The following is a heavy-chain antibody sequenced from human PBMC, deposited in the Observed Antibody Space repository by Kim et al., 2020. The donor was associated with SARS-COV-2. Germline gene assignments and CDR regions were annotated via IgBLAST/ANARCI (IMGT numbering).Heavy chain of an antibody. CDR3: ARGRTSLIGY. CDR2: ISSSSSSI. Sequence: GGSLSLSCAASGFTFSTYSMNWVRQAPGKGLEWVSYISSSSSSIYYADSVKGRFTMSRDNAKNSLYLQMNSLRDEDTAVYYCARGRTSLIGYWGQGTLVT. V-gene: IGHV3-48*02. CDR1: GFTFSTYS. D-gene: IGHD2-21*01. J-gene: IGHJ4*02.